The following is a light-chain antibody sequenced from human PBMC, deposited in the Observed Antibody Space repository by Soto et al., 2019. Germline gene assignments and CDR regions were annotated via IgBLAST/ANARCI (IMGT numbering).Light chain of an antibody. V-gene: IGKV1-27*01. CDR2: GAS. CDR3: QKYDSAPFT. CDR1: QGISNY. Sequence: DIPMTQSPSSLSASVGDRVIITCRASQGISNYLAWYQQKPGKVPNVLIYGASTLQSGVPSRFSGSGSGTDFTLTISSLQPEDVATYYCQKYDSAPFTFGPGNKVDIK. J-gene: IGKJ3*01.